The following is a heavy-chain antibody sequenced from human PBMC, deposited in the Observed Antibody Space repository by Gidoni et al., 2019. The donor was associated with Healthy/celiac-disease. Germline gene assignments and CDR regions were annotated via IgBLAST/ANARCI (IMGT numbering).Heavy chain of an antibody. CDR3: AKGGGIAVAGSLHPGGAGYYYYMDV. J-gene: IGHJ6*03. D-gene: IGHD6-19*01. V-gene: IGHV3-23*01. CDR2: ISGRGGST. Sequence: EVQLLESGGGLVQPGGSLRLSCAASGFTFSSYAMSWVRQAPGEGLEWVSAISGRGGSTYYADSVKGRFTISRDNAKNTLYLQMNSLRAEDTAVYYCAKGGGIAVAGSLHPGGAGYYYYMDVWGKGTTVTVSS. CDR1: GFTFSSYA.